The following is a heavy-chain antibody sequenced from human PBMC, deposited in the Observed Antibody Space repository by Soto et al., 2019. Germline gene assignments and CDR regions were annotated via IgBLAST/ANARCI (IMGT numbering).Heavy chain of an antibody. D-gene: IGHD3-10*01. J-gene: IGHJ6*02. CDR3: ARPRFRGMDV. CDR2: IKEDGREK. V-gene: IGHV3-7*03. CDR1: GFRLSNHF. Sequence: EMQLVESGGGLVQPGGSLRLSCVASGFRLSNHFMNWVRQAPGKGLEWVATIKEDGREKYYVESVEGPFTTSRDNAKNSLYLEVSNVSDGDTAVYYCARPRFRGMDVWGQGTTVTVSS.